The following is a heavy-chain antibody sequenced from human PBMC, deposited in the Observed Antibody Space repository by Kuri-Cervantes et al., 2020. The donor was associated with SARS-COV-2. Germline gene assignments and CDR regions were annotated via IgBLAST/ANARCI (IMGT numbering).Heavy chain of an antibody. CDR3: ARADIVVVVAAGGAFDI. D-gene: IGHD2-15*01. CDR1: GHTFTSYG. Sequence: ASVKVSCKASGHTFTSYGISWVRQAPGQGLEWMGIINPSGGSTSYAQKFQGRVTMTRDTSTSTVYMELSSLRSEDTAVYYCARADIVVVVAAGGAFDIWGQGTMVTDSS. CDR2: INPSGGST. V-gene: IGHV1-46*01. J-gene: IGHJ3*02.